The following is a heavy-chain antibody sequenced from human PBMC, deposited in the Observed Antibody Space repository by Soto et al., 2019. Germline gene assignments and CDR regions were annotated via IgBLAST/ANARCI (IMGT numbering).Heavy chain of an antibody. D-gene: IGHD3-22*01. CDR1: GGSVSSSSDY. CDR3: ARRARDSSGHYYSDN. V-gene: IGHV4-39*02. Sequence: QPQLQESGPGLVKPSETLSITCTVSGGSVSSSSDYWGWIRQSPGKGLEWIGSISYSGSTHYNPSLKSRVTISVDTSKNHFSLKLTSVTAADTAVYYCARRARDSSGHYYSDNWGQGTLVTVSS. J-gene: IGHJ4*02. CDR2: ISYSGST.